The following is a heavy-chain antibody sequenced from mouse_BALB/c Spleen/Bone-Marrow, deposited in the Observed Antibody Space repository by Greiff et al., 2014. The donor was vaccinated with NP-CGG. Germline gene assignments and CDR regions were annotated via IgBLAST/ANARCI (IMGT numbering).Heavy chain of an antibody. Sequence: VNVVESGPGLVAPSQSLSITCTVSGFSLISYGVHWVRQPPGKGLEWLGVIWAGGSTNYNSALMSRLSISKDNSKSQVFLKMNSLQTDDTAMYYCARSSSPYYYAMDYWGQGTSVTVSS. CDR3: ARSSSPYYYAMDY. CDR1: GFSLISYG. D-gene: IGHD1-1*01. CDR2: IWAGGST. V-gene: IGHV2-9*02. J-gene: IGHJ4*01.